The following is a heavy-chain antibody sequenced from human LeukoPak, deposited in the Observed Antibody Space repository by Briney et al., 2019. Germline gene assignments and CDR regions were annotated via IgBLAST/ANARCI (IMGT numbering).Heavy chain of an antibody. Sequence: GESLKISCKGFGSTSSNYWIAWVRRMPGQGLELRGIIYVGDSDTRYGPSFQGQVTISADKSINTAYLQWSSLRASDTAMYFCAKPDGYSSAWLRTWGQGTLVTVSS. D-gene: IGHD6-19*01. CDR3: AKPDGYSSAWLRT. CDR2: IYVGDSDT. J-gene: IGHJ4*02. V-gene: IGHV5-51*01. CDR1: GSTSSNYW.